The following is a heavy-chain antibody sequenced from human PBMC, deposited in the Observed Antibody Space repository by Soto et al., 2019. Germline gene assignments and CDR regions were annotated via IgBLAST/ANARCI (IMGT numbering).Heavy chain of an antibody. J-gene: IGHJ3*02. CDR3: ARHARFCSSATCYSGAFDI. Sequence: QLQLRESGPGLVKPSETLSLTCTVSGGSIISSSYYWAWIRQPPGKGLEWIGTISYGGSTSYNPSLKSRVTISVDTSKDQFSLRLTSVTATDSSVYYCARHARFCSSATCYSGAFDIWGHGSMVTVSS. CDR2: ISYGGST. V-gene: IGHV4-39*01. CDR1: GGSIISSSYY. D-gene: IGHD2-2*02.